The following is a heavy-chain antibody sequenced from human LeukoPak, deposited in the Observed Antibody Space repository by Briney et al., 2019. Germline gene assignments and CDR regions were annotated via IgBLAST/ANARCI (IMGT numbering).Heavy chain of an antibody. CDR3: ARDNWNYGSSMDV. D-gene: IGHD1-7*01. V-gene: IGHV4-59*02. Sequence: PSETLSLTCTVSGGSVSSYYWSWLRQPPGKGLEWIGYIYYSGSTNYNPSLKRRVTISVDTSKNQFSLKLSSVTAADTAVYHCARDNWNYGSSMDVWGQGTTVTVSS. J-gene: IGHJ6*02. CDR1: GGSVSSYY. CDR2: IYYSGST.